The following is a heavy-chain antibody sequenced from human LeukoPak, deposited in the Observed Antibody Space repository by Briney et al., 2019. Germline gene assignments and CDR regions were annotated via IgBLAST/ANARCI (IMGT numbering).Heavy chain of an antibody. V-gene: IGHV1-18*01. D-gene: IGHD3-9*01. CDR3: ATLDYDKARFDP. Sequence: ASVKVSCKASGYTFTSYGISWVRQAPGQGLEWMGWISAYNGNTNYAQKLQGRVTMTTDTSMSTAYMELRSLRSDDTAVYYCATLDYDKARFDPWGQGTLVTVSS. CDR1: GYTFTSYG. CDR2: ISAYNGNT. J-gene: IGHJ5*02.